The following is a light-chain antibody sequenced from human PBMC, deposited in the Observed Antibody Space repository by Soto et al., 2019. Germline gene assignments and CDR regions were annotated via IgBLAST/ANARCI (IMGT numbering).Light chain of an antibody. Sequence: QYALTQPRSVSGSPRQSVTMSCTGTSSDVGGYNYVSWYQQHPGKAPKLMIYGVTERPSGVPDRFSGSKSGNTASLTISGLQAEDEADYYCCSYAGSYTWVFGGGTKLTVL. CDR2: GVT. CDR1: SSDVGGYNY. V-gene: IGLV2-11*01. CDR3: CSYAGSYTWV. J-gene: IGLJ3*02.